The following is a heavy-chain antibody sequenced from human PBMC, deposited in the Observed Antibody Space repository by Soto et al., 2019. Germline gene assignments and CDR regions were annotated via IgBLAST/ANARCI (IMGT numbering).Heavy chain of an antibody. CDR1: GFAISRGYY. CDR3: AREKVGTTFFDN. V-gene: IGHV4-38-2*02. CDR2: IYPSVSS. D-gene: IGHD1-1*01. Sequence: SETLSLTGSVSGFAISRGYYWSWVRQPPGKGLEWIGSIYPSVSSYHNPSLATRLRLSIDTSKNQFTLNLTSVTAADTALYFCAREKVGTTFFDNWGQGIQVTVSS. J-gene: IGHJ4*02.